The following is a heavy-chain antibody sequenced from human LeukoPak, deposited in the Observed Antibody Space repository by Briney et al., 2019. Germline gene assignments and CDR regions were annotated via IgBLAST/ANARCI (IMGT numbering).Heavy chain of an antibody. Sequence: SEPLSLPCTVSGGSISSYHWMCLPEAPGKALEGMRYFYYSLSSNYNPSLKSRVSISQHTSKNHVSLKLSSMTAADTPVYYCARQESGPYHYMDVWGKGTTVTVS. CDR2: FYYSLSS. CDR1: GGSISSYH. V-gene: IGHV4-59*08. J-gene: IGHJ6*03. D-gene: IGHD3-3*01. CDR3: ARQESGPYHYMDV.